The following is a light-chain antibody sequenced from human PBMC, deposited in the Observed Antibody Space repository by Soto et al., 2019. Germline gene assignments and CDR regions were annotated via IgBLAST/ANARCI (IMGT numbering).Light chain of an antibody. J-gene: IGLJ2*01. CDR2: EVS. CDR1: SSDVGGYNY. Sequence: QSVLTQPASVSGSPGQSITISCTGTSSDVGGYNYVSWYQQHSGKAPKLMIYEVSNRPSGVSNRFSGSKSGNTASLTISGLQAEDEADYYCSSYTSSSRVFGGGTKLTVL. CDR3: SSYTSSSRV. V-gene: IGLV2-14*01.